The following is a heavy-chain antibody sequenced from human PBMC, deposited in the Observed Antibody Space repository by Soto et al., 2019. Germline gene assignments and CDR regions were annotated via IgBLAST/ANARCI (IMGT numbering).Heavy chain of an antibody. CDR1: GGSISSGGYS. D-gene: IGHD4-17*01. V-gene: IGHV4-30-2*01. J-gene: IGHJ4*02. CDR2: IYHSGST. Sequence: SETLSLTCAVSGGSISSGGYSWSWIRQPPGKGLEWIGYIYHSGSTYYNPSLKSRVTISVDRSKNQFSLELSPVTAADTAVYYCARGVTTVTTFDYWGQGTLVTVSS. CDR3: ARGVTTVTTFDY.